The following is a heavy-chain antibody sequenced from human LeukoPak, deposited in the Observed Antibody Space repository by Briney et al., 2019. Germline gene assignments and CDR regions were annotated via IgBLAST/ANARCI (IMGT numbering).Heavy chain of an antibody. J-gene: IGHJ4*02. Sequence: GGSLRLSCAASGFTFSSYAMSWVRQAPGKGLEWVSRINSDGSSTTYADSVKGRFTISRDNAKNTLYLQMNSLRAEDTAVYYCARDTEHFDYWGQGTLVTVSS. CDR3: ARDTEHFDY. V-gene: IGHV3-74*01. CDR1: GFTFSSYA. CDR2: INSDGSST.